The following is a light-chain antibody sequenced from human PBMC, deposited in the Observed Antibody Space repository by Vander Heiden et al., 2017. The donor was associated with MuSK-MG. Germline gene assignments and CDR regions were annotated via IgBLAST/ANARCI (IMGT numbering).Light chain of an antibody. J-gene: IGKJ5*01. CDR2: DAS. Sequence: DIQMTQSPSSLSASVGDRVTITCQASQDITNYLNWYQQKPGKAPKLLIYDASKLETGAPSRFSGSGSATDFTFTISSLQPEDIATYYCQQDHNLPNTFGQGTRLEIK. V-gene: IGKV1-33*01. CDR3: QQDHNLPNT. CDR1: QDITNY.